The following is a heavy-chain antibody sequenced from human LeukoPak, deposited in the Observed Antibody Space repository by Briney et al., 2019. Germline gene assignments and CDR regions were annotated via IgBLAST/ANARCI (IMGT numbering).Heavy chain of an antibody. V-gene: IGHV6-1*01. CDR3: ARANYYDSSGSLED. CDR2: TYYRSKWYN. D-gene: IGHD3-22*01. J-gene: IGHJ4*02. Sequence: SQALSLTCAISGDSVSSNSAAWNWIRQSPSRGLEWLGRTYYRSKWYNDYAVSVKSRITINPDTSKNQFSLQLNSVTPEDTAVYYCARANYYDSSGSLEDWGQGTLVTVSS. CDR1: GDSVSSNSAA.